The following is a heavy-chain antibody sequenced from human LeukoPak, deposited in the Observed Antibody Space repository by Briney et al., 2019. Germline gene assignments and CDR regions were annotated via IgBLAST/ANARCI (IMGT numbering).Heavy chain of an antibody. Sequence: PSETLSLTCTVSGGSISSGSYYWSWIRQPAGKGLEWIGRIYTSGSTNYNPSLKSRVTISVDTSKNQFSLKLNSVTAADTAVYYCAREIGRIGVVVIAWYFDLWGRGTLVTVSS. CDR1: GGSISSGSYY. V-gene: IGHV4-61*02. J-gene: IGHJ2*01. CDR2: IYTSGST. D-gene: IGHD3-22*01. CDR3: AREIGRIGVVVIAWYFDL.